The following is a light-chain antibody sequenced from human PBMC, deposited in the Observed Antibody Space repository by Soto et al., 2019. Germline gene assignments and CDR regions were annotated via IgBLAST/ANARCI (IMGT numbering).Light chain of an antibody. Sequence: DIQVPQSPATLSAFVGDRVTISCRARQSIGTWLAWYQQKPGKAPTLLIYDASTLESGVPSRFSGSGSGTEFTLTISSLQPADVATYYCQEYNSYPVSFGQGTRL. V-gene: IGKV1-5*01. J-gene: IGKJ5*01. CDR2: DAS. CDR1: QSIGTW. CDR3: QEYNSYPVS.